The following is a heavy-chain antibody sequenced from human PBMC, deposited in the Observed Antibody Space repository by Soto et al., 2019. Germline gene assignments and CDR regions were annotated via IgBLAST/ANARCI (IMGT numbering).Heavy chain of an antibody. Sequence: SETLSLTCTVSGASVSSGSHSWSWIRQPPGKGLEWVGYMSYSGTTNYNPSLKSRLAMSVDTSKNQFSMRLSSVTAADTALYYCARDNLGSLDYWGQGTLVTVPQ. CDR3: ARDNLGSLDY. D-gene: IGHD1-1*01. CDR1: GASVSSGSHS. CDR2: MSYSGTT. J-gene: IGHJ4*02. V-gene: IGHV4-61*01.